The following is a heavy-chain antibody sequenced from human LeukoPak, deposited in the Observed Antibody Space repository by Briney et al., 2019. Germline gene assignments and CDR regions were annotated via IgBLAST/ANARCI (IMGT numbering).Heavy chain of an antibody. J-gene: IGHJ3*02. CDR3: ARDRREDCSSTSCYRVHDAFDI. V-gene: IGHV4-31*03. CDR1: GGSISSGGYY. CDR2: IYYSGST. Sequence: SETLSLTCTVSGGSISSGGYYWSWIRQHPGKSLEWIGYIYYSGSTYYNPSLKSRVTISVDTSKNQFSLKLSSVTAADTAVYYCARDRREDCSSTSCYRVHDAFDIWGQGTMVTVSS. D-gene: IGHD2-2*01.